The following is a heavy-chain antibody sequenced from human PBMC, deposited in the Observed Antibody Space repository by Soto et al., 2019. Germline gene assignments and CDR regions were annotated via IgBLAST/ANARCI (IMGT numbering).Heavy chain of an antibody. Sequence: QVQLVESGGGVVQPGRSLRLSCAASGFTFSSYGMHWVRQAPGKGLEWVAVIWYDGSNKYYADSVKGRFTISRENSKNTLYLQMNSLRAEDTAVYYCARENWNYLGTDYFDYWGQGTLVTVSS. CDR2: IWYDGSNK. V-gene: IGHV3-33*01. D-gene: IGHD1-7*01. CDR1: GFTFSSYG. J-gene: IGHJ4*02. CDR3: ARENWNYLGTDYFDY.